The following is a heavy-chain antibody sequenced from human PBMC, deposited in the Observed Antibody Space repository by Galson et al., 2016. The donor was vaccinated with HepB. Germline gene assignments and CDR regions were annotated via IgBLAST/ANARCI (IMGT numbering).Heavy chain of an antibody. CDR1: GGSISSSSYY. CDR3: ARRAATYDSSGYYYGAGGDY. Sequence: SETLSLTCTVSGGSISSSSYYWGWIRQPPGKGLEWIGSIYYSGSTYYNPSLKSRVTISVDTSKNQFSLKLSSVTAADTAVYYCARRAATYDSSGYYYGAGGDYWGQGTLVTVSS. J-gene: IGHJ4*02. V-gene: IGHV4-39*01. CDR2: IYYSGST. D-gene: IGHD3-22*01.